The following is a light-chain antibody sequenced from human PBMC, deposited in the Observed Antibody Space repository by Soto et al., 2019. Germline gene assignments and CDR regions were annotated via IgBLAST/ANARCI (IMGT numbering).Light chain of an antibody. V-gene: IGKV1-9*01. CDR2: AAS. CDR3: QQLNSYPS. Sequence: DIQLTQSPSFLSASVGDRVTITCRASQGISSYLAWYQQKPGKAPKLLIYAASTLQSGVPSRFSGSGSGTEFTLTLSSLQPEDFATYYCQQLNSYPSFGPGTKVDIK. J-gene: IGKJ3*01. CDR1: QGISSY.